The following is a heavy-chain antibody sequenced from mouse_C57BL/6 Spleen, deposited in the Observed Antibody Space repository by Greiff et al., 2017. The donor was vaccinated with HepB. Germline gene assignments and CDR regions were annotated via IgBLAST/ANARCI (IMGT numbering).Heavy chain of an antibody. CDR1: GFTFSSYT. CDR3: ARRRVYGNYDY. D-gene: IGHD2-1*01. Sequence: DVMLVESGGGLVKPGGSLKLSCAASGFTFSSYTMSWVRQTPEQRLEWVATISGGGGNTYYPDSVKGRFTISRDNAKITMYLQMSSLRSEDTALCYCARRRVYGNYDYWGQGTTLTVSS. J-gene: IGHJ2*01. CDR2: ISGGGGNT. V-gene: IGHV5-9*01.